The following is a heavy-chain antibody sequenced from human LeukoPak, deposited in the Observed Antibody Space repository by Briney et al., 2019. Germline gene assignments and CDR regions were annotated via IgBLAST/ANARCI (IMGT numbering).Heavy chain of an antibody. J-gene: IGHJ4*02. CDR3: ARLPRTTAAGSIPFDY. Sequence: PSQTLSLTCTVSGGSISSGSYYWSWIRQPAGKGLEWIGRIYTSGSTNYNPSLKSRVTISVDTSKNQFSLKLSSVTAADAAVYYCARLPRTTAAGSIPFDYWGQGTLVIVSS. CDR1: GGSISSGSYY. D-gene: IGHD6-13*01. CDR2: IYTSGST. V-gene: IGHV4-61*02.